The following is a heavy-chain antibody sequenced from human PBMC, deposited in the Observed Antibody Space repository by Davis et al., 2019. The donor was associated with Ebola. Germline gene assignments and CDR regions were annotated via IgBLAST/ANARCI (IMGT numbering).Heavy chain of an antibody. D-gene: IGHD6-19*01. CDR1: GFSFSEYY. CDR2: ISFAGITT. V-gene: IGHV3-11*04. J-gene: IGHJ4*02. CDR3: ARDGVGWYPGDY. Sequence: GESLKISCAASGFSFSEYYMSWIRLAPGRGLQWVADISFAGITTSYADSVKGRFTISRDNAKNSVYLQMDSLRAEDTATYYCARDGVGWYPGDYWGQGTTVTVSS.